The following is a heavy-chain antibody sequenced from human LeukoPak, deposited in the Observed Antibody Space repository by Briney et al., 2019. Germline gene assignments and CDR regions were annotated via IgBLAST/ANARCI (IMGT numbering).Heavy chain of an antibody. V-gene: IGHV3-7*01. Sequence: GGSLLLSCAASGFTFSSYWMTWVRQAPGKGLEWVASIKQDGSDKNYVDSVKGRFTISRDNAKNSLYLQMNSLRDEDTAVYYCARTRLSSDCWGQGTLVTVSS. J-gene: IGHJ4*02. CDR1: GFTFSSYW. CDR3: ARTRLSSDC. CDR2: IKQDGSDK. D-gene: IGHD2/OR15-2a*01.